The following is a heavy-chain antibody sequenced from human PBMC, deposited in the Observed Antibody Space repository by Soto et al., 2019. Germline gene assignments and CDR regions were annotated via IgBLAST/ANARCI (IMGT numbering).Heavy chain of an antibody. Sequence: GGSLRLSCAASGFTFSSYGMHWVRQAPGKGLEWVAVISYDGSNKYYADSVKGRFTISRDNSKNTLYLQMNSLRAEDTAVYYCAKDRLLLWFGELSSGFDYWGQGTLVTVSS. CDR1: GFTFSSYG. CDR3: AKDRLLLWFGELSSGFDY. V-gene: IGHV3-30*18. J-gene: IGHJ4*02. CDR2: ISYDGSNK. D-gene: IGHD3-10*01.